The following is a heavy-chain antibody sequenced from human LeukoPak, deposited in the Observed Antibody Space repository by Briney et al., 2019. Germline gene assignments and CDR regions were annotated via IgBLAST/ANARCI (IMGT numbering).Heavy chain of an antibody. CDR1: GFTFSSYG. V-gene: IGHV3-30*02. D-gene: IGHD3-10*01. CDR2: IRYDGSNK. CDR3: AKDRITMVRGREAYFDY. J-gene: IGHJ4*02. Sequence: GGSLRLSCAASGFTFSSYGMHWVRQAPGKGLEWVAFIRYDGSNKYYADSVKGRFTISRDNSKNTLYLQMNSLRAEDTAVYYCAKDRITMVRGREAYFDYWGQGTLVTVSS.